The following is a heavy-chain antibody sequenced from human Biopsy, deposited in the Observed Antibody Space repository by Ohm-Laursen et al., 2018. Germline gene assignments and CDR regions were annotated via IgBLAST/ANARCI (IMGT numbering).Heavy chain of an antibody. CDR3: ARDPIVGSKADGMDV. V-gene: IGHV3-33*01. CDR1: GFTFSVYA. CDR2: IWYDGSSE. D-gene: IGHD1-26*01. Sequence: RSLRLSCTASGFTFSVYAMHWVRQAPGKGLEWVALIWYDGSSEYYADSVKGRFTSSRDNSKNTVYLQMNSLRVEDTAVYYCARDPIVGSKADGMDVWGQGTTVTVSS. J-gene: IGHJ6*02.